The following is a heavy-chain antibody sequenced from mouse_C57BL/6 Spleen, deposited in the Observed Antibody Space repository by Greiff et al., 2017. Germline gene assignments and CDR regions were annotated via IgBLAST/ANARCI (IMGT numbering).Heavy chain of an antibody. Sequence: QVQLQQPGAELVKPGASVKLSCKASGYTFTSYWMHWVKQRPGQGLEWIVMIHPNSGSTNYNEKFKSKATLTVDKSSSTAYMQLSSLTSEDSAVYYCARLCQPRDFDYWGQGTTLTVSS. CDR3: ARLCQPRDFDY. CDR1: GYTFTSYW. J-gene: IGHJ2*01. V-gene: IGHV1-64*01. D-gene: IGHD6-5*01. CDR2: IHPNSGST.